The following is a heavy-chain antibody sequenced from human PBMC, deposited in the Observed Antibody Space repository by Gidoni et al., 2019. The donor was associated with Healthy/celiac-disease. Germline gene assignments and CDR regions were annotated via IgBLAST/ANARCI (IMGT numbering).Heavy chain of an antibody. V-gene: IGHV3-30*18. Sequence: QVQLVESGGGVVQPGRSLRLSCAASGFTFSSYGMHWVRQAPGKGLEWVAVISYDGSNKYYADSVKGRFTISRDNSKNTLYLQMNSLRAEDTAVYYCAKDRVLHYYYDSSGYGYYYYGMDVWGQGTTVTVSS. J-gene: IGHJ6*02. CDR2: ISYDGSNK. D-gene: IGHD3-22*01. CDR1: GFTFSSYG. CDR3: AKDRVLHYYYDSSGYGYYYYGMDV.